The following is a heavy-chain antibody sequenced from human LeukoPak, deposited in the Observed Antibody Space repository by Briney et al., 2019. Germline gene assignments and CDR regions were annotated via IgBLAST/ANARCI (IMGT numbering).Heavy chain of an antibody. D-gene: IGHD1-26*01. V-gene: IGHV3-30-3*01. CDR2: ISYDGSSK. CDR3: ARDLSGSYTFDY. CDR1: GFTLSSHN. Sequence: SGGSLRLSCAASGFTLSSHNMHWVRQAPGKGLEWVAFISYDGSSKYYAGSFKGRFTISRDNSENTLYLQMNSLRAEDTAVYYCARDLSGSYTFDYWGQGTLVTVSS. J-gene: IGHJ4*02.